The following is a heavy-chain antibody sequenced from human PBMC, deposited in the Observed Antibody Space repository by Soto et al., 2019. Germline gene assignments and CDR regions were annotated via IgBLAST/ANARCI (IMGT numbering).Heavy chain of an antibody. D-gene: IGHD2-15*01. J-gene: IGHJ4*02. V-gene: IGHV4-61*01. CDR2: IFYTGST. CDR1: GASVSSGSYY. CDR3: ARGYSYFDY. Sequence: SETLSLTCTVSGASVSSGSYYWSWIRPPPGKGLEWIGYIFYTGSTNYNPSRKSRVTISVDTSKSQFSLKLSSLTAAYTAVYYCARGYSYFDYCGQGTLVTVSS.